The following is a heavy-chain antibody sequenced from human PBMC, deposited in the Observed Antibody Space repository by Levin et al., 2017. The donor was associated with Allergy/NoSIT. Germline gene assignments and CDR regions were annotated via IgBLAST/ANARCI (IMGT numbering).Heavy chain of an antibody. V-gene: IGHV3-9*01. CDR3: AKVRRELRGAFDI. CDR2: ISWNSGSI. J-gene: IGHJ3*02. Sequence: SLKISCAASGFTFDDYAMHWVRQAPGKGLEWVSGISWNSGSIGYADSVKGRFTISRDNAKNSLYLQMNSLRAEDTALYYCAKVRRELRGAFDIWGQGTMVTVSS. D-gene: IGHD1-7*01. CDR1: GFTFDDYA.